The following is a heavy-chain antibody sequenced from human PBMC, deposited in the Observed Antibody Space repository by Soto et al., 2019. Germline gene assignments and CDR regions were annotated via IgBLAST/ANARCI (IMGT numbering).Heavy chain of an antibody. D-gene: IGHD2-2*01. Sequence: QMQLVESGGGVVQPGGSLRLSCAASGFTFRSYGIHWVRQAPGKGLEWVAPIWFDGSNKYYVDSVKGRFAVSRDNSKKPLYLQMNDLRVEDSGVYYCARDRLVPYGYGMDVWGQGTTVTVSS. CDR1: GFTFRSYG. V-gene: IGHV3-33*01. J-gene: IGHJ6*02. CDR2: IWFDGSNK. CDR3: ARDRLVPYGYGMDV.